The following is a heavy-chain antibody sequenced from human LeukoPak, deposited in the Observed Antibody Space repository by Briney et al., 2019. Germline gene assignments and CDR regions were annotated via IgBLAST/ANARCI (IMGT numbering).Heavy chain of an antibody. V-gene: IGHV3-23*01. CDR1: GFILRSYT. Sequence: GGTLRLSCAASGFILRSYTMYWVRQAPGKGLEWVSSVTAGGSITYYADSAKGRFTISRDNSKNTLYLQMNSLGAEDSAIYFCARDFYNSSGYYSTIDYWGQGTLVTVFS. CDR3: ARDFYNSSGYYSTIDY. D-gene: IGHD6-19*01. J-gene: IGHJ4*02. CDR2: VTAGGSIT.